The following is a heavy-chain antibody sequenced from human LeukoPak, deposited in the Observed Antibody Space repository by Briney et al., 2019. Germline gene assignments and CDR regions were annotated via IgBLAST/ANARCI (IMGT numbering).Heavy chain of an antibody. D-gene: IGHD3-10*01. V-gene: IGHV3-15*01. CDR3: AKSTDYYGSGSYYYFDY. CDR2: IKSKTDGGTT. J-gene: IGHJ4*02. Sequence: GGSLRLSCAASGFTFSDAWMSWVRQAPGKGLEWVGRIKSKTDGGTTDYAAPVKGRFTISRDDSKNTLYLQMNSLRAEDTAVYYCAKSTDYYGSGSYYYFDYWGQGTLVTVSS. CDR1: GFTFSDAW.